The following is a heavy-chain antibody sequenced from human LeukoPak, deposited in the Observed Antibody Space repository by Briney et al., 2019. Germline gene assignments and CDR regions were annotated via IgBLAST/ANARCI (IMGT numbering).Heavy chain of an antibody. CDR1: GFTFSSYE. CDR3: ASNVVVVAAIAFDI. J-gene: IGHJ3*02. Sequence: GGSLRLSCAASGFTFSSYEMNWVRQAPGKGLEWVSYISSSGSTIYYADSVKGRFTISRDNAKNSLYLQMNSLRAEDTAVYYCASNVVVVAAIAFDIWGQGTMVTVSS. D-gene: IGHD2-15*01. CDR2: ISSSGSTI. V-gene: IGHV3-48*03.